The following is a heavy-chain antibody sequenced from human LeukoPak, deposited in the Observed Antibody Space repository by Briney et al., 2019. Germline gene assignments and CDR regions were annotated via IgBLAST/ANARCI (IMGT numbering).Heavy chain of an antibody. D-gene: IGHD4-11*01. V-gene: IGHV3-9*01. J-gene: IGHJ4*02. CDR1: GFTFDDYA. Sequence: GGSLRLSCAASGFTFDDYAMHWVRQAPGKGLEWVSGISWNSGSIGYADSVKGRFTTSRDNAKNSLYLQMNSLRAEDTALYYCAKAPPSGRGPTVTTYFDYWGQGTLVTVSS. CDR3: AKAPPSGRGPTVTTYFDY. CDR2: ISWNSGSI.